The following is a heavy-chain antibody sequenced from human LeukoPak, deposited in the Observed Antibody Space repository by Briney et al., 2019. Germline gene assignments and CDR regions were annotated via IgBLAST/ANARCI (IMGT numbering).Heavy chain of an antibody. J-gene: IGHJ4*02. CDR2: ITGSGAST. CDR3: AKDALYSSSSYYFDY. V-gene: IGHV3-23*01. CDR1: GFTFSSYA. Sequence: GGSLRLSCAASGFTFSSYAVNWVRQGPGKGLEWVSTITGSGASTYYADSVKGRFTFSRDNSKNTLYLQMNSLKTEDTAVYYCAKDALYSSSSYYFDYWGQGTLVTVSS. D-gene: IGHD6-13*01.